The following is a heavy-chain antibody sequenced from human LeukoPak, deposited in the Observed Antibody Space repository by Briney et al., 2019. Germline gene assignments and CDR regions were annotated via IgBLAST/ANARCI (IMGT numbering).Heavy chain of an antibody. J-gene: IGHJ3*02. CDR1: GGSISSYY. CDR2: IYYSGST. V-gene: IGHV4-59*01. D-gene: IGHD2-2*01. CDR3: ARGQYQLLLGAFDI. Sequence: PSETLSLTCTVSGGSISSYYWSWLRQPPGKGLEWIGYIYYSGSTNYNPSLKSRVTISVNTSKNQFSLKLSSVTAADTAVYYCARGQYQLLLGAFDIWGQGTMVTVSS.